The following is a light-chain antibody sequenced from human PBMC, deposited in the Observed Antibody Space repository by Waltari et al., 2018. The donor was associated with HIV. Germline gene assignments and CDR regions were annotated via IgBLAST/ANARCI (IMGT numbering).Light chain of an antibody. Sequence: EIVLSQSSAFQSVTPRLKVTSTCRSCQIIGASLHWYQQKTNQSPNLLIKYASQSFSGVPSRFRGGGSGTDFTLTINGLEAEDAATYYCHQSSSLPLTFGGGTKVEI. CDR1: QIIGAS. CDR2: YAS. V-gene: IGKV6-21*01. CDR3: HQSSSLPLT. J-gene: IGKJ4*01.